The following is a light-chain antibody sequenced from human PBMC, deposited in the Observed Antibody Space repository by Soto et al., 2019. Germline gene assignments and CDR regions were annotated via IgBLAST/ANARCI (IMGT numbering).Light chain of an antibody. V-gene: IGKV3-15*01. J-gene: IGKJ4*01. CDR3: QHYNRWPLT. Sequence: EIVMTQSPATLSVSPGERVTLSCRASQSVNNNLAWYQQKPGQAPRLLIYGASTRADGIPASFSGSGSGTEFTLTISSLQSEDFGVYYWQHYNRWPLTFCGGTKVEIK. CDR1: QSVNNN. CDR2: GAS.